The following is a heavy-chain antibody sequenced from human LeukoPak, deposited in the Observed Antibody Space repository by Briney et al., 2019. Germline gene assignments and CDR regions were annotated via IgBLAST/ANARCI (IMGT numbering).Heavy chain of an antibody. CDR1: GFTSSSYG. Sequence: GGSLRLSCAASGFTSSSYGMHWVRQAPGKGLEWVAFIRYDGSNKYCADSVKGRFTISRDNSKNTLYLQMNSLRAEDTAVYYCAKDKVTMVRGVILPSSDYWGQGTLVTVSS. D-gene: IGHD3-10*01. V-gene: IGHV3-30*02. J-gene: IGHJ4*02. CDR3: AKDKVTMVRGVILPSSDY. CDR2: IRYDGSNK.